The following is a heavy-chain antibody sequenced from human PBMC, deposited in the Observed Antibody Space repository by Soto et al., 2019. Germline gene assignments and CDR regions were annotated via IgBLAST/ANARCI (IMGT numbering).Heavy chain of an antibody. J-gene: IGHJ5*02. Sequence: QVQLQESGPGLVKPSGTLSLTCAVSGGSISSSNWWGWVRQPPGKGLEWIGEIYYSGSTNYNQSLKSRVTISVDKSKYQFSLKLSSVTAADTAVYYCARAGDYGDDAWFDPWGQGTLVTVSS. CDR1: GGSISSSNW. V-gene: IGHV4-4*02. CDR3: ARAGDYGDDAWFDP. D-gene: IGHD4-17*01. CDR2: IYYSGST.